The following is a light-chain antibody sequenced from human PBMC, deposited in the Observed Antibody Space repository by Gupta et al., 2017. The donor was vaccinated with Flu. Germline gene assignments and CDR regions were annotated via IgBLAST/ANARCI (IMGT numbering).Light chain of an antibody. V-gene: IGKV3-11*01. CDR1: QPIRNF. Sequence: EIVLTQSPATLSLSPGERATLSCRASQPIRNFLAWYQHKPGQPPRLLIYDASNRATGIPARFSCSGSGTDFTLTISSLEPEDVAVYYCQQRSNWLFTFGPGTKVDI. CDR3: QQRSNWLFT. J-gene: IGKJ3*01. CDR2: DAS.